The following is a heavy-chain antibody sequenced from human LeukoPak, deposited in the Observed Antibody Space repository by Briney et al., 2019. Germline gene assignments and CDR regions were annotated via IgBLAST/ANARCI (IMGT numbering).Heavy chain of an antibody. V-gene: IGHV3-30*18. CDR1: GFTFSSYG. CDR3: AKGGYCSSTSCRTSYNYYYMDV. CDR2: ISYDGSNE. Sequence: GRSLRLSCAASGFTFSSYGMHWVRQAPGKGLEWVAVISYDGSNEYYADSVKGRFTISRDNSKNTLYLQMNSLRAEDTAVYYCAKGGYCSSTSCRTSYNYYYMDVWGKGTTVTVSS. D-gene: IGHD2-2*01. J-gene: IGHJ6*03.